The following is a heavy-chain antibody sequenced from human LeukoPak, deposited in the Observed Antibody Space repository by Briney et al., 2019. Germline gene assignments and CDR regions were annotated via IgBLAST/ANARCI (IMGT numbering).Heavy chain of an antibody. CDR2: IYYSGST. CDR3: ARGYSSWNP. CDR1: GGSISIYY. D-gene: IGHD6-13*01. V-gene: IGHV4-59*01. J-gene: IGHJ1*01. Sequence: TSETLSLTCTVSGGSISIYYWSWIRQPPGKGLEWIGYIYYSGSTNYNPSLKSRVTISVDTSKNQFSLKLSSVTAADTAVYYCARGYSSWNPWGQGTLVTVSS.